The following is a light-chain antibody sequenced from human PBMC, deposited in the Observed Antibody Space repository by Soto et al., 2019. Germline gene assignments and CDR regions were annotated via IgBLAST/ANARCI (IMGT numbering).Light chain of an antibody. CDR2: GAS. J-gene: IGKJ4*01. V-gene: IGKV3-20*01. CDR1: QSVSSSY. CDR3: QQYGSSPRS. Sequence: EIVLTQSPGSLSLSPGERATLSCRARQSVSSSYLGWYQQKPGQAPRLLIYGASSRATGIPDRFSGSGSGTDFTLTISRLEPEDFAVYYCQQYGSSPRSFGGGTKVEIK.